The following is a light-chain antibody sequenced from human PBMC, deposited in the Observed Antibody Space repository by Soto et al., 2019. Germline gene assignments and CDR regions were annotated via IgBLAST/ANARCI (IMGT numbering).Light chain of an antibody. J-gene: IGLJ3*02. CDR1: SSDVGGYNY. CDR3: SSYTSSSTPGV. Sequence: QSALTQPASVSGSPGQSITISCTGTSSDVGGYNYVSWYQQYPGKAPKLMIYEVTNRPSGVSNRFSGSQSGNTASLTISGLQAEDEADYYCSSYTSSSTPGVFGGGTKLTVL. CDR2: EVT. V-gene: IGLV2-14*01.